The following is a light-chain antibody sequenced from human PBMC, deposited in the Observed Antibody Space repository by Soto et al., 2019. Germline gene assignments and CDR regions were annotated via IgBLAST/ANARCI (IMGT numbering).Light chain of an antibody. Sequence: QPASVSGSPGQSITISCTGTSSDVGGYNYVSWYQQHPGKAPKLIIYEVSNRPSGVSNRFSGSKSGNTASLTISGLQAEDEADYYCSSYTTSSTWVFGGGTKLTVL. V-gene: IGLV2-14*01. J-gene: IGLJ3*02. CDR2: EVS. CDR3: SSYTTSSTWV. CDR1: SSDVGGYNY.